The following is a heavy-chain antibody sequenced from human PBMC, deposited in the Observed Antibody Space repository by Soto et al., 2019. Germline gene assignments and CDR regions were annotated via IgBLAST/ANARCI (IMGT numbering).Heavy chain of an antibody. J-gene: IGHJ4*02. Sequence: PSETLSLTCDVSGASITTYYWSWIRQAPGTGLEWIGNVYHTGSTDYNSSLRSRVTISVDTSKNQFSLNMNSVTAADTAVYYCARRLFGSGWTLDSWGQGALVTVSS. V-gene: IGHV4-59*13. D-gene: IGHD6-19*01. CDR2: VYHTGST. CDR3: ARRLFGSGWTLDS. CDR1: GASITTYY.